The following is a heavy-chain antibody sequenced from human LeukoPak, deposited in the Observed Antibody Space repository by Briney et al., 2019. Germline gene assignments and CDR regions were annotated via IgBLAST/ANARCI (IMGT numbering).Heavy chain of an antibody. D-gene: IGHD6-13*01. J-gene: IGHJ5*02. CDR3: ARGITSSSWYVGSGPSNWFDP. V-gene: IGHV4-39*07. Sequence: PSETLSLTCTVSGGSISSSSYYWGWIRQPPGKGLEWIGSIYYSGSTYYNPSLKSRVTISVDTSKNQFSLKLSSVTAADTAVYYCARGITSSSWYVGSGPSNWFDPWGQGTLVTVSS. CDR2: IYYSGST. CDR1: GGSISSSSYY.